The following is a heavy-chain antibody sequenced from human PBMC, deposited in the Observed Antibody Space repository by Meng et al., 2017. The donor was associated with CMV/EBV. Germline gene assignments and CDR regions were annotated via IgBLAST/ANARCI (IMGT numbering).Heavy chain of an antibody. CDR2: ISSSCSYI. Sequence: GESLKISCAASGFTFSSYSMNWVRQAPGKGLEWVSSISSSCSYIYYADSVKGRFTISRDNTKNTLYLQMNSLRAEDTAVYYCARANSGSYYLNWFDPWGQGTLVTVSS. CDR1: GFTFSSYS. V-gene: IGHV3-21*01. J-gene: IGHJ5*02. D-gene: IGHD1-26*01. CDR3: ARANSGSYYLNWFDP.